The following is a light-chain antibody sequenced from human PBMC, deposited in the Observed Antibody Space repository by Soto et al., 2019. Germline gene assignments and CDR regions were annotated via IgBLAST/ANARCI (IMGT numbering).Light chain of an antibody. Sequence: QSVLTQPASVSGSPGQSITISCTGTSSDVGNYKYVSWYQQHPGKAPKLMIYEVSNRPSGVSNRFSGSKSGNTASLTISGLQAEDENDYYCFPYTSSGTYVFGTGTKVTV. CDR2: EVS. J-gene: IGLJ1*01. CDR3: FPYTSSGTYV. CDR1: SSDVGNYKY. V-gene: IGLV2-14*01.